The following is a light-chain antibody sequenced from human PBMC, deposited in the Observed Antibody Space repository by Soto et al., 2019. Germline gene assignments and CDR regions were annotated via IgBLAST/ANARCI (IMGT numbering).Light chain of an antibody. CDR3: QQYSTYSLT. CDR2: DAS. V-gene: IGKV1-5*01. CDR1: QSVSAW. Sequence: DIQMTQSPSTLSASVGDRVTISCRASQSVSAWLAWYQQKPGNAPKLLISDASSLKSGVPSRFSGSGYGTEFTLTISSLQPEDFATYYCQQYSTYSLTFGGWTKVEIK. J-gene: IGKJ4*01.